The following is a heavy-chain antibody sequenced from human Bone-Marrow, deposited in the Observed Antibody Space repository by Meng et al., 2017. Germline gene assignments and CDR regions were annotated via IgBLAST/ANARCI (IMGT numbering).Heavy chain of an antibody. CDR1: GYSFTSYW. V-gene: IGHV5-51*01. Sequence: GESLKISCKGSGYSFTSYWIGWVRQMPGKGLEWMGIIYPGDSDTRYSPSFQGQVTISADKSISTADLQWSSLKASDTAMYYCARLIGYCGGDCYRQSDAFDIWGQGTMVTVSS. CDR2: IYPGDSDT. J-gene: IGHJ3*02. CDR3: ARLIGYCGGDCYRQSDAFDI. D-gene: IGHD2-21*02.